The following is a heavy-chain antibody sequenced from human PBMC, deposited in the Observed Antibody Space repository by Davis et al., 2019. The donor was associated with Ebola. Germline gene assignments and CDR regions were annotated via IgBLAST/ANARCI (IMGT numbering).Heavy chain of an antibody. CDR1: GFTFSGSA. Sequence: GESLNISCAASGFTFSGSAMHWVRQASGKGLEWVGRIRSKANSYATAYAASVKGRFTISRDDSKNTAYLQMNSLKTEDTAVYYCTATVTSDYWGQGTLVTVSS. V-gene: IGHV3-73*01. CDR2: IRSKANSYAT. CDR3: TATVTSDY. J-gene: IGHJ4*02. D-gene: IGHD4-11*01.